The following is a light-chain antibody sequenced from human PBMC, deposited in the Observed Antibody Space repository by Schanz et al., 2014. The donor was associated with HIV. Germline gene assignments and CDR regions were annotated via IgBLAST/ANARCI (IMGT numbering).Light chain of an antibody. CDR2: DVT. V-gene: IGLV2-23*02. J-gene: IGLJ3*02. Sequence: QSALTQPASVSGSLGQSITISCNGTSGDVGRFAYVSWDQQPPGQAPKLLIYDVTYRPSGVSIRFSGSKSGNTASLTISGLQAEDEADYYCCSYAGSGTSNWVFGGGTKFTVL. CDR3: CSYAGSGTSNWV. CDR1: SGDVGRFAY.